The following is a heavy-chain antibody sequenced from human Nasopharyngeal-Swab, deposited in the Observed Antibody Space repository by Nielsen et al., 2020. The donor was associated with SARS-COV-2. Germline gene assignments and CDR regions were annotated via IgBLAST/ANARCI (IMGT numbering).Heavy chain of an antibody. Sequence: SETLSLTCTVSGGSISSYYWSWIRQPAGKGLEWIGRIYTSGSTNYNPSLKSRVTISVDTSKNQFSLKLSSVTAADTAVYYCAREDDSSGYYNPFDYWGQGTLVTVSS. CDR2: IYTSGST. CDR3: AREDDSSGYYNPFDY. CDR1: GGSISSYY. D-gene: IGHD3-22*01. J-gene: IGHJ4*02. V-gene: IGHV4-4*07.